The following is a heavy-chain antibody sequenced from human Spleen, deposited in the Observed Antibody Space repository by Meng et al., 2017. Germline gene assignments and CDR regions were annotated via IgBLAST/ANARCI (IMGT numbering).Heavy chain of an antibody. V-gene: IGHV4-34*02. CDR3: ARGPTTMAHDFDY. CDR1: GGSFSDYY. D-gene: IGHD4-11*01. CDR2: INHSGST. Sequence: QGKLREGGAGLLKPWETLSLTCVVSGGSFSDYYWSWIRQPPGKGLEWIGEINHSGSTNYNPSLESRATISVDTSQNNLSLKLSSVTAADSAVYYCARGPTTMAHDFDYWGQGTLVTVSS. J-gene: IGHJ4*02.